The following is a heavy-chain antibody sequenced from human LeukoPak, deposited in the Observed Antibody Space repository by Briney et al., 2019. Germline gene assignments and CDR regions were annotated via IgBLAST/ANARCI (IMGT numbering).Heavy chain of an antibody. D-gene: IGHD3-10*01. CDR1: GFTFSSYA. CDR2: ISSNGGST. CDR3: ARDRGGAAAVLYYFDY. J-gene: IGHJ4*02. V-gene: IGHV3-64*01. Sequence: GGSLRLSCAASGFTFSSYAMHWVRQAPGKGLEYVSAISSNGGSTYYANSVKGRFTISRDNSKNTLYLQMGSLRAEDMAVYYCARDRGGAAAVLYYFDYWGQGTLVTVSS.